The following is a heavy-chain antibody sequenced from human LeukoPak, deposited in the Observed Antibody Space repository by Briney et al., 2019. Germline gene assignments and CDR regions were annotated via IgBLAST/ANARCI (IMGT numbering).Heavy chain of an antibody. CDR1: GGSISSGGYY. V-gene: IGHV4-61*08. CDR2: IYYSGST. CDR3: ARSDDYVWGSHDY. D-gene: IGHD3-16*01. Sequence: PSETLSLICTVSGGSISSGGYYWSWIRQPPGKGLEWIGYIYYSGSTNYNPSLKSRVTISVDTSKNQFSLKLSSVTAADTAVYYCARSDDYVWGSHDYWGQGTLVTVSS. J-gene: IGHJ4*02.